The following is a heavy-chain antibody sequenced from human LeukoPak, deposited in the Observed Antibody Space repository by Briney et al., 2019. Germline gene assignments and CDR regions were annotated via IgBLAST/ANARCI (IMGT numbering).Heavy chain of an antibody. J-gene: IGHJ5*02. D-gene: IGHD3-10*01. CDR1: GYTFTGYY. V-gene: IGHV1-2*02. CDR2: INPNSGGT. CDR3: ARGGTEDKVWFGDTTGFDP. Sequence: ASVKVSCKASGYTFTGYYMHWVRQAPGQGLEWMGWINPNSGGTNYAQKFQGRVTMTRDTSISTAYMELSRLRSDDTAVYYCARGGTEDKVWFGDTTGFDPWGQGTLVTVSS.